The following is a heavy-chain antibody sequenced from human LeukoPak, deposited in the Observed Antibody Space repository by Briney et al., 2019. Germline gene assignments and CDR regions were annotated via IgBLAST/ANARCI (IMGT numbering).Heavy chain of an antibody. CDR2: IDSDGSRI. D-gene: IGHD3-10*01. V-gene: IGHV3-74*03. Sequence: GGSLRLSCEGSGFTFSTSWMHWVRQAPGKGLVWDSRIDSDGSRITYADSVKGRFTISRDNAKNTVYLQMNSLRAEDTAVYYCARGRSGSYGFFDYWSLGNLVTVSS. CDR3: ARGRSGSYGFFDY. CDR1: GFTFSTSW. J-gene: IGHJ4*02.